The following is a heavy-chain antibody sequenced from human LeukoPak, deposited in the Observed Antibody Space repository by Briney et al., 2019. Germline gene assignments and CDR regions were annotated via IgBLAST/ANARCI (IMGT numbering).Heavy chain of an antibody. CDR1: GYTFTTYY. J-gene: IGHJ4*02. D-gene: IGHD2-2*01. V-gene: IGHV1-46*01. Sequence: ASVKVSCKAFGYTFTTYYVHWVRQAPGQGLEWMGIINPSGGSTSYAQKFQGRVTMTRDTSTSTVYMELSSLRSEDTAVYYCAWGGIVVVPAAYAFDYWGQGTLVTVSS. CDR3: AWGGIVVVPAAYAFDY. CDR2: INPSGGST.